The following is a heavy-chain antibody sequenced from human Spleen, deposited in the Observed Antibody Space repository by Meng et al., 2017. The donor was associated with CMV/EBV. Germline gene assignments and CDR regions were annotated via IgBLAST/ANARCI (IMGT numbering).Heavy chain of an antibody. V-gene: IGHV4-30-4*08. CDR3: VRLAFRYGHGGV. CDR2: IYYSGRT. CDR1: GASISSGDNY. D-gene: IGHD5-18*01. J-gene: IGHJ4*02. Sequence: SETLSLTCNVSGASISSGDNYWSWIRQPPGKGLEFIGYIYYSGRTHYNPSLKSRVLILVDTSKNEFSLKLSSVTAADTAVYYCVRLAFRYGHGGVWGQGTLVTVSS.